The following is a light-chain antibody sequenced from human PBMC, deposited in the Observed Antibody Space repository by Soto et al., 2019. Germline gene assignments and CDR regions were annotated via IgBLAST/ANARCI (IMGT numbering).Light chain of an antibody. V-gene: IGKV3-20*01. CDR2: GAS. CDR1: QSFNSNY. CDR3: HQYGSSPRT. Sequence: EIWLTQFPGTLSLSPGERATLSCTASQSFNSNYLAWYQQKPGQAPRLLTYGASTRATGIPDRFSGSGSGTDFTLTISRLEPEDFAVYYCHQYGSSPRTFGPGTKVDIK. J-gene: IGKJ1*01.